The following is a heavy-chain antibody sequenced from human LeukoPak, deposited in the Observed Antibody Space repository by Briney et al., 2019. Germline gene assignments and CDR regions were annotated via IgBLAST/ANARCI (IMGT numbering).Heavy chain of an antibody. Sequence: GGSLRLSCAASGFTFSSYAMSWVRQAPGKGLEWVSAISGSGGSTYYADSVKGRFTISRDNSKNTLYLQMNSLRAEDTAVYYCAKGPGVAVAAGSWFDPWGQGTLVTVSS. J-gene: IGHJ5*02. CDR3: AKGPGVAVAAGSWFDP. D-gene: IGHD6-19*01. CDR1: GFTFSSYA. V-gene: IGHV3-23*01. CDR2: ISGSGGST.